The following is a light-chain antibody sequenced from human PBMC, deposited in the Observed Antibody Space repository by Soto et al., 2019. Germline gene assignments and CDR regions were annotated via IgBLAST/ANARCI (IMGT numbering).Light chain of an antibody. V-gene: IGLV1-40*01. Sequence: QSVLTQPPSVSGAPGQRVTISCAGSNSNIGAGYDVHWYQQFPGTVPKLLIYGNNNRPSGVPDRFSGSKSGASASLAITGLQADDEADYYCATWDDSPNGPVFGGGTKVTVL. CDR2: GNN. CDR1: NSNIGAGYD. CDR3: ATWDDSPNGPV. J-gene: IGLJ2*01.